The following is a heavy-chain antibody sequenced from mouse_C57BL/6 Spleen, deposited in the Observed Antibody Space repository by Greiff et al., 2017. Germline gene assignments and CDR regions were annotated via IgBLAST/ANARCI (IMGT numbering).Heavy chain of an antibody. CDR3: ARNAY. Sequence: QVQLQQPGAELVKPGASVKLSCKASGYTFTSYWMQWVKQRPGQGLEWIGEIDPSDSYPNYNQKFKGKATLTVDTSSSTAYMQLSSLTSEDSAVYYCARNAYWGQGTLVTVSA. V-gene: IGHV1-50*01. CDR2: IDPSDSYP. CDR1: GYTFTSYW. J-gene: IGHJ3*01.